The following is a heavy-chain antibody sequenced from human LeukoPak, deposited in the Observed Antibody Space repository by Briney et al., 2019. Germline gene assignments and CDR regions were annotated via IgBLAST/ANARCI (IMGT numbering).Heavy chain of an antibody. CDR1: GFTFSTST. J-gene: IGHJ6*02. D-gene: IGHD5-18*01. V-gene: IGHV3-21*01. CDR3: ARNDGYSYGSAYYHYGMDV. Sequence: GGSLRLSCAASGFTFSTSTMNWVRQAAGKVLEWVSSISSSGSYIYYADSMKGRFTISREYAKNSLYLQMHSLRAEDTAVYYCARNDGYSYGSAYYHYGMDVWGQGTTVTVSS. CDR2: ISSSGSYI.